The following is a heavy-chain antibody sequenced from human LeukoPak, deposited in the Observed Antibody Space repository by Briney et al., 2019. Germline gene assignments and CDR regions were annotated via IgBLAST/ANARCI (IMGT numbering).Heavy chain of an antibody. CDR1: GYTFTSYY. CDR2: INPSGGST. V-gene: IGHV1-46*01. CDR3: ARASPGGYASSGPKLYGMDV. J-gene: IGHJ6*02. Sequence: ASVKVSCKASGYTFTSYYMHWVRQAPGQGLEWMGIINPSGGSTSYAQKFQGRVTMTRDTSTSTVYMELSSLRSEDTAVYYCARASPGGYASSGPKLYGMDVWGQGTTVTVSS. D-gene: IGHD5-12*01.